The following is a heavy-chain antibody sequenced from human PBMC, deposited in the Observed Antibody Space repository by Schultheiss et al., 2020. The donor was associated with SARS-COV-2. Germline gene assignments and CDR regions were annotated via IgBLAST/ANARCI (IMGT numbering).Heavy chain of an antibody. CDR2: ICGSGGTT. D-gene: IGHD1-1*01. J-gene: IGHJ4*02. CDR3: AKDQLGYDWNDVPPYYFDY. Sequence: GGSLRLSCAASGFSVTSDYMSWVRQAPGKGLDWVSGICGSGGTTYYADSAEGRFTISGDHFKNTLYLQMNSLRAEDTALYYCAKDQLGYDWNDVPPYYFDYWGQGILVTVSS. CDR1: GFSVTSDY. V-gene: IGHV3-23*01.